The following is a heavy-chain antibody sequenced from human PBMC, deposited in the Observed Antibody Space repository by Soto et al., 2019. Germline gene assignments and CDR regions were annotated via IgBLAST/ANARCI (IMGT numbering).Heavy chain of an antibody. Sequence: SETLSLTCAVYGGSFSGYYWSWIRQPPGKGLEWIGEINHSGSTNYNPSLKSRVTISVDTSKNQFSLKLSSVTAADTAVYYCARGDLDYGAYVRGWFDPWGQGTLVTVSS. CDR2: INHSGST. D-gene: IGHD4-17*01. J-gene: IGHJ5*02. CDR3: ARGDLDYGAYVRGWFDP. V-gene: IGHV4-34*01. CDR1: GGSFSGYY.